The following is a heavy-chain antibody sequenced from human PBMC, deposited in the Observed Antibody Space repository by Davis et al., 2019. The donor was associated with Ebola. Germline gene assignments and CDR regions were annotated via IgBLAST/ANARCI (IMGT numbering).Heavy chain of an antibody. Sequence: GESLKISCAASGFTFSSYAMSWVRQAPGKGLEWVSAISGSGGSTYYADSVKGRFTISRDNSKNTLYLQMNSLRAEDTAVYYCARDRGYCSSTSCHYYYYYMDVWGKGTTVTVSS. CDR2: ISGSGGST. J-gene: IGHJ6*03. CDR1: GFTFSSYA. D-gene: IGHD2-2*01. V-gene: IGHV3-23*01. CDR3: ARDRGYCSSTSCHYYYYYMDV.